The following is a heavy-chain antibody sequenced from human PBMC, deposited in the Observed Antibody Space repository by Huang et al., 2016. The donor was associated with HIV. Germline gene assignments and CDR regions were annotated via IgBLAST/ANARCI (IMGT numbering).Heavy chain of an antibody. D-gene: IGHD2-21*02. J-gene: IGHJ4*02. CDR1: GYTFTNYG. CDR3: ARDLDIVVPTAPDY. Sequence: QIQLVQSGAEVKKPGASVKVSCKASGYTFTNYGITWVRQAPGHGLEWMGWISTVNGNTDYAPKVQGRVTMTTDTPTTTAFMELRSLRSDDTAVYYCARDLDIVVPTAPDYWGQGTLVTVSS. CDR2: ISTVNGNT. V-gene: IGHV1-18*01.